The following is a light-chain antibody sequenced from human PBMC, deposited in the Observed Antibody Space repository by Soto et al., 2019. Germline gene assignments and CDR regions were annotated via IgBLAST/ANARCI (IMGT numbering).Light chain of an antibody. CDR1: KSISWW. V-gene: IGKV1-5*01. CDR2: XAT. CDR3: QQYSSYWT. Sequence: DVDMTQSPSTLAASLGDRVTIAXRASKSISWWFAWYQQKPGKATKXXIHXATIFESGVPSMFSGSGYGTEFTITISSLQADYVATYYCQQYSSYWTFAQGTKVDI. J-gene: IGKJ1*01.